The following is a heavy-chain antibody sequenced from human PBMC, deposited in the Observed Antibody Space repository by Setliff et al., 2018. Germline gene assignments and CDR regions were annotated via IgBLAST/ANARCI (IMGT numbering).Heavy chain of an antibody. CDR1: GFTFGSYG. J-gene: IGHJ4*02. Sequence: GGSLRLSCAASGFTFGSYGMYWVRQAPGKGLEWVAGISPDGSKTDYADSVKGRFTISRDNSKSTLYLQMNSLRAEDTAVYYCAGGPRWYDSSSYYFRTDNWGQGTLVTVSS. V-gene: IGHV3-30*12. D-gene: IGHD3-22*01. CDR3: AGGPRWYDSSSYYFRTDN. CDR2: ISPDGSKT.